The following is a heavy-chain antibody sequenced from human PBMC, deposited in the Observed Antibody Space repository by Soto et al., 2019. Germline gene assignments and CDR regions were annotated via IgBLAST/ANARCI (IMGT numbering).Heavy chain of an antibody. Sequence: GGSLRLSCAASGFTFSHAWMSWVRQAPGKGLEWVGRIKSKADGETKDYGAPVRGRFTISRDDSQDILYLHMNSLRIEDTAVYYCCVIKRRDQYSTSGYWFDPWGPGTLVTVSS. CDR3: CVIKRRDQYSTSGYWFDP. J-gene: IGHJ5*02. V-gene: IGHV3-15*01. CDR2: IKSKADGETK. CDR1: GFTFSHAW. D-gene: IGHD4-4*01.